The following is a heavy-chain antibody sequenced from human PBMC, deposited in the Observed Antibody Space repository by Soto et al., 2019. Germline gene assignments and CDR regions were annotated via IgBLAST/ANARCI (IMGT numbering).Heavy chain of an antibody. CDR3: TTDPVTMIVVAPSSG. Sequence: SETLSLTCAVSGGSISSGGYYWSWIRQHPGKGLEWIGYIYYLGSTNYNPSLRSRVTMSIDTSKNQFSLRLSSVTAADTAVYYCTTDPVTMIVVAPSSGWGQGTLVTVSS. J-gene: IGHJ4*02. V-gene: IGHV4-31*11. CDR2: IYYLGST. CDR1: GGSISSGGYY. D-gene: IGHD3-22*01.